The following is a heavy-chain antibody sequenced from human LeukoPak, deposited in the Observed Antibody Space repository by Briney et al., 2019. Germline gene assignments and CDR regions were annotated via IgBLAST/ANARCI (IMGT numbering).Heavy chain of an antibody. D-gene: IGHD5-24*01. V-gene: IGHV3-48*01. Sequence: PGGSLRLSCAASGFTFDYFAMSWVRQTPGKGLEWIAYISRISTAIQYGDCVKGRFTISRDNGENSLFLQMNSLRVEDTALYYCARDGYNWADLWGQGTLVTVSS. J-gene: IGHJ5*02. CDR2: ISRISTAI. CDR3: ARDGYNWADL. CDR1: GFTFDYFA.